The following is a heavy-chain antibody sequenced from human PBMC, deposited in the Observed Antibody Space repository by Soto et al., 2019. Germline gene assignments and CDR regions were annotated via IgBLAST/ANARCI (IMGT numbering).Heavy chain of an antibody. CDR1: GFTFSSYS. D-gene: IGHD3-3*01. V-gene: IGHV3-21*01. Sequence: PGGSLRLSCAASGFTFSSYSMNWVRQAPGKGLEWVSSISSSSSYIYYADSVKGRFTISRDNAKNSLYLQMNSLRAEDTAVYYCARLSDYDVWSGYGVYWGQGTLVTVSS. CDR2: ISSSSSYI. J-gene: IGHJ4*02. CDR3: ARLSDYDVWSGYGVY.